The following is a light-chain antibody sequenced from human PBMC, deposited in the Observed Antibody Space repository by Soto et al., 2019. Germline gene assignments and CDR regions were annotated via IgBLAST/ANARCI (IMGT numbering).Light chain of an antibody. V-gene: IGKV3-11*01. CDR3: QQRGNWPPLT. CDR2: EAS. Sequence: EVVLTQSPATLSLSPGETATLSCRASRSVDSHLAWYQHKPGQAPRLLIFEASTRATGVPARFSGSGCGTPFTLTTNSLEPEDFAVYYCQQRGNWPPLTFGGGTKVEI. CDR1: RSVDSH. J-gene: IGKJ4*01.